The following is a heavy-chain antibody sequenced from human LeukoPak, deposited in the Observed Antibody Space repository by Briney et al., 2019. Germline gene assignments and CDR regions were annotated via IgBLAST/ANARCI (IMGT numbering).Heavy chain of an antibody. D-gene: IGHD2-15*01. CDR2: IKQDESEK. J-gene: IGHJ4*02. CDR1: GFTFSNYW. V-gene: IGHV3-7*01. CDR3: ATPVGGVWSFDY. Sequence: GGSLRLSCAASGFTFSNYWMTWVRQAPGKGLEWVANIKQDESEKYYVDSVKGRFTVSRDNSRNSVYLQMNSLRAEDTAMYYCATPVGGVWSFDYWGQGTLVTVSS.